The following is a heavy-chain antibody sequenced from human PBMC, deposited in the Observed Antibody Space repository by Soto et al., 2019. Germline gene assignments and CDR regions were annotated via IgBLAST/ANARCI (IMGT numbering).Heavy chain of an antibody. CDR2: IWYDGSND. CDR3: ARDRWEFQLFYYGLDV. CDR1: GFTFSNYG. Sequence: QVQLVESVGGVVQPGRSLRLSCAASGFTFSNYGMHWVRQAPGKGLEWVAIIWYDGSNDYYVDSVKGRFTISRDNSKNTLSLQMNSLRAEDTAVYYCARDRWEFQLFYYGLDVWGQGTTVSVSS. J-gene: IGHJ6*02. D-gene: IGHD1-26*01. V-gene: IGHV3-33*01.